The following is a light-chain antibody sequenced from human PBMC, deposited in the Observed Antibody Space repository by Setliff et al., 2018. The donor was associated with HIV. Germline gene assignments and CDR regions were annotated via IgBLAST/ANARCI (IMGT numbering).Light chain of an antibody. V-gene: IGLV2-23*01. CDR1: SSDLGSYHL. CDR3: CSYVAGSHYV. Sequence: QSALTQPASVSGSPGQSITISCTGTSSDLGSYHLVSWYQRHPGKAPKLMIYEGSQRPSGVSTRFSGSTSGDTASLTIAGLQAEDEADYYCCSYVAGSHYVFGTGTKVTVL. J-gene: IGLJ1*01. CDR2: EGS.